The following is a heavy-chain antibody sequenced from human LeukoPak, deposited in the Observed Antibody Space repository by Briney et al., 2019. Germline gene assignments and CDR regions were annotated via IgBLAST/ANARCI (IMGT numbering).Heavy chain of an antibody. Sequence: GGSLRLSCAASGFTVSSNYMSWVRQAPGKGLEWVSVIYSGGSTYYADSVKGRFTISRDNSKNTLYLQMNSLRAEDTAVYYCARDRNVVVTAVFDYWGQGTLVTVSS. J-gene: IGHJ4*02. V-gene: IGHV3-66*01. D-gene: IGHD2-21*02. CDR1: GFTVSSNY. CDR2: IYSGGST. CDR3: ARDRNVVVTAVFDY.